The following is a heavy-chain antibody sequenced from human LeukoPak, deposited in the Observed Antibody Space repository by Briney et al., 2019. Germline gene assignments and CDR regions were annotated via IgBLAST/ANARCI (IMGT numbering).Heavy chain of an antibody. CDR2: INPNSGGT. CDR1: GYTFTSYD. Sequence: ASVKVSCKATGYTFTSYDINWVRQATGQGLEWMGWINPNSGGTNYAQKFQGRVTMTRDTSISTAYMELSRLRSDDTAVYYCARGEMATIMGAFDIWGQGTMVTVSS. J-gene: IGHJ3*02. CDR3: ARGEMATIMGAFDI. V-gene: IGHV1-2*02. D-gene: IGHD5-24*01.